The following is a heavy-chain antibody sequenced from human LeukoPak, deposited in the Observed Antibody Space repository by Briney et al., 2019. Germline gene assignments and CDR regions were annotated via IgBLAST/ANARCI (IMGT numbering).Heavy chain of an antibody. CDR3: ARDFVSSGYVGSYYYGMDV. D-gene: IGHD3-16*01. V-gene: IGHV3-33*01. CDR2: IWYYGSNK. J-gene: IGHJ6*02. CDR1: GFTVISCG. Sequence: HGGSLRLSCVASGFTVISCGIRGVRPPPGRGGEGVAVIWYYGSNKYYADSVKGRFTISRDNSKNTLYLQMNSLIAEDTAMYYCARDFVSSGYVGSYYYGMDVWGQGTTVTVSS.